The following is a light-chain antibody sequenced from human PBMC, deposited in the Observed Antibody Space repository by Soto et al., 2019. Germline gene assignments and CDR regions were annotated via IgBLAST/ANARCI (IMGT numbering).Light chain of an antibody. J-gene: IGLJ2*01. CDR2: DNS. Sequence: QSVLTQPPSVSAAPGQKVTISCSGSSSNIGSNYVSWYQQLPGTAPKLLIYDNSQRPSGIPDRFPGSKSGTSATLGITGLQAGDEADYYCGTWDSSLSAGVFGGGTKLTVL. CDR3: GTWDSSLSAGV. CDR1: SSNIGSNY. V-gene: IGLV1-51*01.